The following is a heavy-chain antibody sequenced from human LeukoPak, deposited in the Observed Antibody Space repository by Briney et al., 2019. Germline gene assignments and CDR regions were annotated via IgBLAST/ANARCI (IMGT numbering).Heavy chain of an antibody. CDR1: GGSISSSNW. D-gene: IGHD6-6*01. Sequence: SETLSLTCAVSGGSISSSNWWSWVRQPPGKGLEWIGEIYHSGSTNYNPSLKSRVTISVDKSKNQFSLKLSSVTAADTAVYYCARGPRLYSSSSRKSFDIWGQGTMVTVSS. V-gene: IGHV4-4*02. J-gene: IGHJ3*02. CDR3: ARGPRLYSSSSRKSFDI. CDR2: IYHSGST.